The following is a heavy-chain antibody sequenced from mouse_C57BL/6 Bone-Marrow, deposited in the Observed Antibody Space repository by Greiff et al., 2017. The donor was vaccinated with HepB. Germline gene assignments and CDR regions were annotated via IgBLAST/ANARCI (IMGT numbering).Heavy chain of an antibody. CDR3: AGITTVAGY. CDR2: INPYNGGT. D-gene: IGHD1-1*01. Sequence: EVKLVESGPVLVKPGASVKMSCKASGYTFTDYYMNWVKQSHGKSLEWIGVINPYNGGTSYNQKFKGKATLTVDKSSSTAYMELNSLTSEDSAVYYCAGITTVAGYWGQGTTLTVSS. CDR1: GYTFTDYY. J-gene: IGHJ2*01. V-gene: IGHV1-19*01.